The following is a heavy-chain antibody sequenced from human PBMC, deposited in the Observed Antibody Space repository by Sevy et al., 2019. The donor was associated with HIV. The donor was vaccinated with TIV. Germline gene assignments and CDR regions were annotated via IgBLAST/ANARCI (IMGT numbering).Heavy chain of an antibody. D-gene: IGHD2-15*01. J-gene: IGHJ4*02. CDR1: GFTFGSYA. CDR2: INAISSNI. V-gene: IGHV3-21*01. CDR3: ARDLFSGGNAVYGY. Sequence: GGSLRLSCAASGFTFGSYAMNWVRKAPGKGLEWVSSINAISSNIYYADSVKGRFTISRDNAENSLYLQMNSVRAEDTAVYYCARDLFSGGNAVYGYWGQGTLVTVSS.